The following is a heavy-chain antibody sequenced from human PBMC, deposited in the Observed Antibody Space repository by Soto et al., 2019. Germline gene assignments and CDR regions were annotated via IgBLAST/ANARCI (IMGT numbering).Heavy chain of an antibody. CDR2: IYSSGRT. Sequence: LSLTCTVSGGSVRSDSFYWSWIRQPPWKGLECIGYIYSSGRTNYNPSLRSRVTISLDTSRNQFSLKLSSVTAADTAVFYCAREYANSPEAFDYWGRGTLVTVSS. J-gene: IGHJ4*02. V-gene: IGHV4-61*01. D-gene: IGHD2-2*01. CDR3: AREYANSPEAFDY. CDR1: GGSVRSDSFY.